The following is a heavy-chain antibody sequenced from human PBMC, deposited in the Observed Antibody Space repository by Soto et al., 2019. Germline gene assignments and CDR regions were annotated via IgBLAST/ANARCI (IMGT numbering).Heavy chain of an antibody. D-gene: IGHD1-26*01. Sequence: ASVKVSCKASGYSFSNYAVHWVRQAPGHSLEWMGWINGGNGNTKYSQMFQGRVNIIKDTSASTAYMELSSLRSEDTGVYYCARVASDYYGLDVWGQGTTVTVSS. CDR3: ARVASDYYGLDV. J-gene: IGHJ6*02. CDR2: INGGNGNT. V-gene: IGHV1-3*01. CDR1: GYSFSNYA.